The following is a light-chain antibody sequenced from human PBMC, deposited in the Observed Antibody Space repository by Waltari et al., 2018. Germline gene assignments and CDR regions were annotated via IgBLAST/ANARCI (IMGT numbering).Light chain of an antibody. CDR2: RNN. CDR3: AAWDDSLSGYV. CDR1: SSNIGSNY. Sequence: QSVLTQPPSASGTPGQRVTLSCSGSSSNIGSNYVYWYQQLPGTAPKLLIYRNNQRPSGVPDRFSGSKSGTSAYLAISGLRSEDEADYYCAAWDDSLSGYVFGTGTKVTVL. V-gene: IGLV1-47*01. J-gene: IGLJ1*01.